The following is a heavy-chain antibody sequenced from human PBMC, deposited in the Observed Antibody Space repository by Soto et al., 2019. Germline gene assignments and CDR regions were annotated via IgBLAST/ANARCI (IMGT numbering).Heavy chain of an antibody. Sequence: ASVKVSCKASGYSFTDYYIHWGRQSPGQGLEWMGWIIPNNGGTKYAQKFQDRVTMTRDTSITTAYMELSRLRSDDTAVYYCARGTFDSSGNYFAGWFGPWGQGTRVTVSS. CDR3: ARGTFDSSGNYFAGWFGP. V-gene: IGHV1-2*02. CDR2: IIPNNGGT. CDR1: GYSFTDYY. D-gene: IGHD3-22*01. J-gene: IGHJ5*02.